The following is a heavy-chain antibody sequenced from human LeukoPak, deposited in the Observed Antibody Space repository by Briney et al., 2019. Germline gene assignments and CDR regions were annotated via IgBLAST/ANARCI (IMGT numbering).Heavy chain of an antibody. CDR2: MNPNSGST. Sequence: ASVKVSCKASGYTFTSYDINWVRQATGQGLEWMGWMNPNSGSTGYAQKFQGRVTMTRNTSISTAYMELSSLRSEDTAVYYCARGPYYDFWSGYYKGYYYYYYMDVWGKGTTVTVSS. J-gene: IGHJ6*03. D-gene: IGHD3-3*01. V-gene: IGHV1-8*01. CDR3: ARGPYYDFWSGYYKGYYYYYYMDV. CDR1: GYTFTSYD.